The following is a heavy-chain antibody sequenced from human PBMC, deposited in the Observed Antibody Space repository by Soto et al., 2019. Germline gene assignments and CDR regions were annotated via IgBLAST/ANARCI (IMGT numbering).Heavy chain of an antibody. CDR2: ISWNSGNI. CDR3: AKARGPYWGLDDY. CDR1: GFTFDDYA. Sequence: EVQLVESGGGLVQPGRSLRLSCAASGFTFDDYAMHWVRQAPGKGLEWVSGISWNSGNIDYADSVKGRFTISRDNAKNSLYLQMNSLRTEDTALYYFAKARGPYWGLDDYWGQGTLVTVSS. D-gene: IGHD3-16*01. V-gene: IGHV3-9*01. J-gene: IGHJ4*02.